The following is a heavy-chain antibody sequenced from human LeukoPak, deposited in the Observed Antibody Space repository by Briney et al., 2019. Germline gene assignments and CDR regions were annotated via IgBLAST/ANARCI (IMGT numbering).Heavy chain of an antibody. Sequence: GWSLPLSCAGTGCTFSRYLMSWFRQAPGKGLDGVANIKQDGSEKYYVDSVKGRFTIYRDNAKNSLDLQMSSLRAEDTAVYYCARGSLSSNDYWGQGALVTVSS. V-gene: IGHV3-7*04. CDR3: ARGSLSSNDY. CDR1: GCTFSRYL. D-gene: IGHD6-19*01. CDR2: IKQDGSEK. J-gene: IGHJ4*02.